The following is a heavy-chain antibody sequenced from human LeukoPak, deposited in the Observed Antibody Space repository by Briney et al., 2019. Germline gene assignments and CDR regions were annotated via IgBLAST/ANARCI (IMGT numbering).Heavy chain of an antibody. CDR2: ISYDGSNK. Sequence: GGSLRLSCAASGFTFSSCAMHWVRQAPGKGLEWVAVISYDGSNKYYADSVKGRFTISRDNSKNTLYLQMNSLRAEDTAVYYCARGGAYYDFWSGYYNPDYWGQGTLVTVSS. CDR1: GFTFSSCA. V-gene: IGHV3-30-3*01. J-gene: IGHJ4*02. CDR3: ARGGAYYDFWSGYYNPDY. D-gene: IGHD3-3*01.